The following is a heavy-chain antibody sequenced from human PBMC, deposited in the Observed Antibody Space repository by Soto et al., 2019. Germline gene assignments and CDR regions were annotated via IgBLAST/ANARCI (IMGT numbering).Heavy chain of an antibody. CDR3: ARWTTKKEFAAFDI. CDR2: IYYSGST. V-gene: IGHV4-59*08. Sequence: PSETLSLTCTVSGGSISSYYWSWIRQPPGKGLEWIGYIYYSGSTNYNPSIKSRVTISLDTSKNQFSLKLSSVTAAVTAVYYCARWTTKKEFAAFDIWGQGTMVTVSS. D-gene: IGHD4-17*01. CDR1: GGSISSYY. J-gene: IGHJ3*02.